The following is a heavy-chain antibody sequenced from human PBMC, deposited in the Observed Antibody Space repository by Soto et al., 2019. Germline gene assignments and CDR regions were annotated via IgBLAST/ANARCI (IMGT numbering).Heavy chain of an antibody. CDR2: IYHTGST. Sequence: SETLSLTCAVSGGSISSTNLWTWVRQPPGKGLEWIGEIYHTGSTTFNPSLKSRVTISVDKSKNHFSLKVSSVTAADTAVYLCARSPRSISTGGIDFWGQGILVTVSS. CDR1: GGSISSTNL. CDR3: ARSPRSISTGGIDF. J-gene: IGHJ4*01. V-gene: IGHV4-4*02. D-gene: IGHD1-1*01.